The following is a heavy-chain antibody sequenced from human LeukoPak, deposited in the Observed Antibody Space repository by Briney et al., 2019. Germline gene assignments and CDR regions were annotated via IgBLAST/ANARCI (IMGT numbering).Heavy chain of an antibody. J-gene: IGHJ6*02. CDR1: GITLSNYG. CDR2: ISDSGGST. D-gene: IGHD2-2*01. CDR3: VKDRPCDPCMPMDA. Sequence: PGGSLRLSCAVSGITLSNYGMSWVRQAPGKGLEWVAGISDSGGSTKYADSVKGRFTIARDNRKNTLYLQMNSLRAEDTAVYYCVKDRPCDPCMPMDAWGQGTTVTVSS. V-gene: IGHV3-23*01.